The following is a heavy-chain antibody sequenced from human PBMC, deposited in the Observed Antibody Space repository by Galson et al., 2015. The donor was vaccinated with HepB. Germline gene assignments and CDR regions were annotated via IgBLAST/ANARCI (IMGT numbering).Heavy chain of an antibody. V-gene: IGHV1-3*01. CDR3: ARDPYYYGSGRYYYYGMDV. J-gene: IGHJ6*02. CDR1: GSTFTSYA. D-gene: IGHD3-10*01. CDR2: INAGNGNT. Sequence: SVTVSCKASGSTFTSYAMHWVRQAPGQRLEWMGWINAGNGNTKYSQKFKGRVTITRDTSASTAYMELSSLRSEDTAVYYCARDPYYYGSGRYYYYGMDVWGQGTTVTVSS.